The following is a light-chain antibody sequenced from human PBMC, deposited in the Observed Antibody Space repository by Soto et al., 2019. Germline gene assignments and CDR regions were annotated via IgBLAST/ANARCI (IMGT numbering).Light chain of an antibody. CDR3: HHSYSTPYT. V-gene: IGKV1-39*01. CDR2: AAS. J-gene: IGKJ2*01. CDR1: QSISSY. Sequence: DIQMTQSPSSLSASVGDRVTITCRASQSISSYLNWYHQKPGKAPKLLIYAASSLQSGVPSRFSGSGSGTDFTLTISSLQPEDFATYYCHHSYSTPYTFGQGTKLEIK.